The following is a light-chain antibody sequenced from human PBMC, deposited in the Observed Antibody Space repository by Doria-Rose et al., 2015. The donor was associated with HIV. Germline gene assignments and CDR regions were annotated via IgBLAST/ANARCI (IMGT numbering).Light chain of an antibody. CDR1: HSVSANY. CDR3: HQYASSRT. Sequence: EIVLTQSPGTLPLSPGERATLSCRASHSVSANYLAWYQQRPGQSPRLLIYGASSRATDIPDRFSGSGSGTDFTLTISRLEPEDFAVYYCHQYASSRTFGQGTKVEIK. J-gene: IGKJ1*01. V-gene: IGKV3-20*01. CDR2: GAS.